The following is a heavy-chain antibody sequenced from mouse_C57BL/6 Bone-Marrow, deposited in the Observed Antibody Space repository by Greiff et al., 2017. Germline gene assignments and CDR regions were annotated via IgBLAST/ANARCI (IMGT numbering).Heavy chain of an antibody. CDR1: GYTFTSYD. CDR2: IYPRDGST. Sequence: VQLLQSGPELVKPGASVMLSCKASGYTFTSYDINWVKQRPGQGLEWIGWIYPRDGSTKYNEKFKGKATLTVDTSSSPVYMELHSLTSEDSAVYFCARLEFDGSSGDWYFDVWGTGTTVTVSS. V-gene: IGHV1-85*01. D-gene: IGHD1-1*01. J-gene: IGHJ1*03. CDR3: ARLEFDGSSGDWYFDV.